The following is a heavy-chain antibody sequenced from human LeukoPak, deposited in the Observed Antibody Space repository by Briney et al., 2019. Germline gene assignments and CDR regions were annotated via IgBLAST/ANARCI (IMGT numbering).Heavy chain of an antibody. CDR1: GFNVSSNY. CDR2: IYSGGST. V-gene: IGHV3-53*04. D-gene: IGHD6-13*01. Sequence: TGGSLRLSKAASGFNVSSNYMSWVRQAPGKGLEWVSVIYSGGSTYYADSVKGRFTISRHNSKNTLYLQMNSLRAEDTAVYYCASGSSWYFDYWGQGTLVTVSS. J-gene: IGHJ4*02. CDR3: ASGSSWYFDY.